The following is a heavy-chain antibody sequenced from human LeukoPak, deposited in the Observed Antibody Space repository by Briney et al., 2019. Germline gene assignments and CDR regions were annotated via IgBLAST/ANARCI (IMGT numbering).Heavy chain of an antibody. CDR2: IYSDGNT. J-gene: IGHJ5*02. CDR3: AGDTHSSSWYDH. D-gene: IGHD6-13*01. CDR1: GFTFSNHA. V-gene: IGHV3-23*05. Sequence: GGSLRLSCAASGFTFSNHAMSWVRQAPGKGLEWVSSIYSDGNTYYADSVKGRFTISRDSSRYTLYLQMNSLRVEDSAVYYCAGDTHSSSWYDHWGQGTLVTVSS.